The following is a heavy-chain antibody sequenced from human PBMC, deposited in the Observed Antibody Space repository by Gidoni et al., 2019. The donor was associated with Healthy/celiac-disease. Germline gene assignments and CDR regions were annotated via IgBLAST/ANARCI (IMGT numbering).Heavy chain of an antibody. CDR2: IYYSGST. J-gene: IGHJ3*02. D-gene: IGHD3-22*01. CDR3: ARAYYDSSGYYDPYAFDI. V-gene: IGHV4-39*07. Sequence: QLQLQESGPGLVKPSETLSLTCTVSVGSISSSSYYWGWIRQPPEKGLEWIGSIYYSGSTYYNPSLKSRVTISVDTSKNQFSLKLSSVTAADTAVYYCARAYYDSSGYYDPYAFDIWGQGTMVTVSS. CDR1: VGSISSSSYY.